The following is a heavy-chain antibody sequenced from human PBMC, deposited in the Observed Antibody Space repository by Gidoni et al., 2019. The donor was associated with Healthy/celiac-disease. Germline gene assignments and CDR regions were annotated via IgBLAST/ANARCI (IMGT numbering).Heavy chain of an antibody. J-gene: IGHJ2*01. CDR1: GYTFTSYG. Sequence: QVQLVQSGAEVKKPGASVKVSCKASGYTFTSYGISWVRQAPGQGLEWMGWISAYNGNTNYAQKLQGRVTMTTDTSTSTAYMELRSLRSDDTAVYYCARVVAGLTVTTGWYFDLWGRGTLVTVSS. D-gene: IGHD4-17*01. CDR2: ISAYNGNT. CDR3: ARVVAGLTVTTGWYFDL. V-gene: IGHV1-18*01.